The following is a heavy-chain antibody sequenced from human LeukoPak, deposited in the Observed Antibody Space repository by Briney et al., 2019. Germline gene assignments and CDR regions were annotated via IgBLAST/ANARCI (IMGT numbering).Heavy chain of an antibody. CDR3: ARDRDYDYIWGTYRVLDY. Sequence: SETLSLTCTVSGGSISSGGYYWSWIRQHPGKGLEWIGYIYYSGSTYYNPSLRSRVTISVDTSKNQFSLKLSSVTAADTAVYYCARDRDYDYIWGTYRVLDYWGQGTLVTVSS. D-gene: IGHD3-16*02. CDR1: GGSISSGGYY. V-gene: IGHV4-31*03. J-gene: IGHJ4*02. CDR2: IYYSGST.